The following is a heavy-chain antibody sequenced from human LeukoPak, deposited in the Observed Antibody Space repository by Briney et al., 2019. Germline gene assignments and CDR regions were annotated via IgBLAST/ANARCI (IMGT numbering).Heavy chain of an antibody. Sequence: SETLSLTCTVSGGSISSSSYYWGWTRQPPGKGLEWIGSIYYSGSTYYNPSLKSRVTISVDTSKNQFSLKLSSVTAADTAVYYCARQYYDILTGPRFDYWGQGTLVTVSS. CDR1: GGSISSSSYY. V-gene: IGHV4-39*01. J-gene: IGHJ4*02. D-gene: IGHD3-9*01. CDR3: ARQYYDILTGPRFDY. CDR2: IYYSGST.